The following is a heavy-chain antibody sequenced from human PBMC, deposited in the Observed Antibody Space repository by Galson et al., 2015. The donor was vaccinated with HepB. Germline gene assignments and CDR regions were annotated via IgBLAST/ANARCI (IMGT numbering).Heavy chain of an antibody. CDR1: GYTFTSFA. D-gene: IGHD1-1*01. V-gene: IGHV1-3*04. J-gene: IGHJ4*02. Sequence: SVKVSCKASGYTFTSFAMHWVRQAPGQRLEWMGWISIGNGNTKYSQNFQGRVTITRDTSASTAYVELSSLRSEDTAVYYCARDSGKDWNLDYWGQGTLVTVSS. CDR2: ISIGNGNT. CDR3: ARDSGKDWNLDY.